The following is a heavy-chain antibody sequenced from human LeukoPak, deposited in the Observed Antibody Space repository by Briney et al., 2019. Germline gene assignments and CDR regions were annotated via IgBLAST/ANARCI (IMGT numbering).Heavy chain of an antibody. CDR3: ARVGWFPDPFDY. Sequence: SETLSLTFTVSGGSISSSSYYWGWIRQPPGKGLEWIGSIYYSGSTYYNPSLKSRVAISVDTSKNQFSLKLSSVTAADTAVYYCARVGWFPDPFDYWGQGTLVTVSS. CDR2: IYYSGST. CDR1: GGSISSSSYY. V-gene: IGHV4-39*01. D-gene: IGHD2-15*01. J-gene: IGHJ4*02.